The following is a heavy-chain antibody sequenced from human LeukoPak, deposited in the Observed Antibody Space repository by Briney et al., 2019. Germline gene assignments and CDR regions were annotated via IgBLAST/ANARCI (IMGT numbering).Heavy chain of an antibody. CDR3: ARDPGYYYDGNGFYRGY. Sequence: PSETLSLTCTVSGGSLSSGSEYWSWFRQPAGKGLEWIGRIYSSGGTNYNPSLKSRVTISLGTSKNQFSLKLSSVTAADTAVYYCARDPGYYYDGNGFYRGYWGQGTLVTVSS. CDR2: IYSSGGT. J-gene: IGHJ4*02. D-gene: IGHD3-22*01. V-gene: IGHV4-61*02. CDR1: GGSLSSGSEY.